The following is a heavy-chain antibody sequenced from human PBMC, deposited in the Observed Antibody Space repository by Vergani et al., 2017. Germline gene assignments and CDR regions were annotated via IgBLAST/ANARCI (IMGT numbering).Heavy chain of an antibody. CDR3: ASGGHGSENGGALQL. J-gene: IGHJ3*01. CDR1: GYIFSNFW. V-gene: IGHV5-51*01. CDR2: IHPGDSEV. D-gene: IGHD3-10*01. Sequence: EKQLVQSGSETKKPGESLKISCQAFGYIFSNFWIGWVRQRPGRGLEWMGIIHPGDSEVKSNPTFRGHVIFSVDTSVNTAHLQWRSLQASDTGTYFCASGGHGSENGGALQLWGQGTNITVSS.